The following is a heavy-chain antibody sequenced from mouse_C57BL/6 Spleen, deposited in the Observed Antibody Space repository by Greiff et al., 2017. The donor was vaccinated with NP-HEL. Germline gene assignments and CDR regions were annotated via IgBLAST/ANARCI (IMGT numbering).Heavy chain of an antibody. CDR1: GYTFTSYG. D-gene: IGHD1-1*01. Sequence: QVQLKQSGAELARPGASVKLSCKASGYTFTSYGISWVKQRTGQGLEWIGEIYPRSGNTYYNEKFKGKATLTADKSSSTAYMELRSLTSEDSAVYFCARRPFDYYGSSSPWFAYWGQGTLVTVSA. CDR3: ARRPFDYYGSSSPWFAY. V-gene: IGHV1-81*01. CDR2: IYPRSGNT. J-gene: IGHJ3*01.